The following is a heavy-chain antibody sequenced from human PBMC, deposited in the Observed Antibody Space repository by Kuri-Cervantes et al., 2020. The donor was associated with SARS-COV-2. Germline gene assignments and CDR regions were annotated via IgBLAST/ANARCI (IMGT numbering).Heavy chain of an antibody. D-gene: IGHD6-19*01. V-gene: IGHV4-59*01. J-gene: IGHJ2*01. Sequence: ESLKISCTVSGGSINPYYWNWLRLTPGKALEWIGYVHHTGTTNYSPSLKSRLTISLDTSKSQFSLKLTSVTAADTAPYYCARGEYSSGWVYWYLDLWGRGTLVTVSS. CDR3: ARGEYSSGWVYWYLDL. CDR1: GGSINPYY. CDR2: VHHTGTT.